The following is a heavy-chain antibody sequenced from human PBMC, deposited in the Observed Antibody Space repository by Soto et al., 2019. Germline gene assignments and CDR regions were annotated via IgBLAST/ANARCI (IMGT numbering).Heavy chain of an antibody. J-gene: IGHJ5*02. CDR3: ARVRGNQLLGWFDP. CDR2: IYHSGTT. CDR1: GGSISSGGYY. Sequence: QVQLQESGPGLVKPSQTLSLTCTVSGGSISSGGYYWSWIRQHPGKGLEWIGYIYHSGTTYYNPSLKTRVTLSVNTCNNQFSLKLTSVTAADTDVYYSARVRGNQLLGWFDPWGQGTLVTVSS. D-gene: IGHD2-2*01. V-gene: IGHV4-31*03.